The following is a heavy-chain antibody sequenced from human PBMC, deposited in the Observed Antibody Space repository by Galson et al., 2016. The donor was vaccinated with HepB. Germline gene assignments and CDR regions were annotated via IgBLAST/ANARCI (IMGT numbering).Heavy chain of an antibody. V-gene: IGHV4-39*02. J-gene: IGHJ6*02. Sequence: SETLSLTCTVSGGSISSSPYYWAWIRQSPGKGLEWIGSISYSGTTYHNASLKSRVTISVATSKNHFSLKLSSVTAADTAVYYCARRVPVTGTVGWGYNMDVWGQGTTVSVSS. CDR3: ARRVPVTGTVGWGYNMDV. CDR2: ISYSGTT. CDR1: GGSISSSPYY. D-gene: IGHD1-7*01.